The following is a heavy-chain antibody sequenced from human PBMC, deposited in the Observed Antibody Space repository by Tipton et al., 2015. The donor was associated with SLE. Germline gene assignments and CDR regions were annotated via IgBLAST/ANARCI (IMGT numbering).Heavy chain of an antibody. CDR2: IRSKPYGGTT. J-gene: IGHJ5*02. Sequence: WIRQAPGKGLEWVGFIRSKPYGGTTEYAASVKGRFTISRDDSKSIAYLQMNSLKTEDTAVYYCTRDEPVYSNQPRPWFDPWGQGTLVTVSS. V-gene: IGHV3-49*02. D-gene: IGHD4-11*01. CDR3: TRDEPVYSNQPRPWFDP.